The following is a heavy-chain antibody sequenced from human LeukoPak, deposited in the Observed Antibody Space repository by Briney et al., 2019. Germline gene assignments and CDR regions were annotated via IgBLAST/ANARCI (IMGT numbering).Heavy chain of an antibody. CDR1: GFTFSNYE. D-gene: IGHD4-11*01. J-gene: IGHJ6*03. CDR3: AKDATAVIGTVYMDV. V-gene: IGHV3-48*03. CDR2: ISNFGDII. Sequence: AGGSLRLSCAASGFTFSNYEMNWVGQAPGKGLEWISHISNFGDIIHYADSVEGRFTISRDNAKNSLYLQMNSLRAEDTAVYYCAKDATAVIGTVYMDVWGKGTTVTISS.